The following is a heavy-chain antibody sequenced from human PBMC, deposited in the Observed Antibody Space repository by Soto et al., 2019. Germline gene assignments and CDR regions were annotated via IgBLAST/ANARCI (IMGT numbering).Heavy chain of an antibody. CDR1: GYTFTSYD. J-gene: IGHJ6*02. CDR2: MNPNSGNT. CDR3: ARGVGAYGDYVNYYYYGMDV. Sequence: QVQLVQSGAEVKKPGASVKVSCKASGYTFTSYDINWVRQATGQGLEWMGWMNPNSGNTGYAQKFQGRVTMTRNTSRSTAYMELSSLRSEDTAVYYCARGVGAYGDYVNYYYYGMDVWGQGTTVTVSS. V-gene: IGHV1-8*01. D-gene: IGHD4-17*01.